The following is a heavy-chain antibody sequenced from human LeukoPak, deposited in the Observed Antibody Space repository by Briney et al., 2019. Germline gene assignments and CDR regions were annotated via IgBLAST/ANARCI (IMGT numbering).Heavy chain of an antibody. Sequence: GGSLRLSCAASGFTFSGYSMNWVRQAPGKGLEWVSSISSGSSYIYYADSVKGRFTISRDNAENSLYLQMNSLRPEDTAVYYCARSSGTTGCFDPWGQGTLVTVSS. J-gene: IGHJ5*02. D-gene: IGHD1-1*01. CDR1: GFTFSGYS. V-gene: IGHV3-21*01. CDR3: ARSSGTTGCFDP. CDR2: ISSGSSYI.